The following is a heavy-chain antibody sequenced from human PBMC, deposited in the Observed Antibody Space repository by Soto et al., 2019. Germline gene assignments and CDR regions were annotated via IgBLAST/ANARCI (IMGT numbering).Heavy chain of an antibody. J-gene: IGHJ6*02. CDR2: IIPIFGTA. CDR3: AKGGNLLSSPKFYYGMDV. D-gene: IGHD3-10*01. V-gene: IGHV1-69*13. CDR1: GGTFSSYA. Sequence: SVKVSCKASGGTFSSYAISWVRQAPGQGLEWMGGIIPIFGTANYAQKFQGRVTITADESTSTAYMELSSLRAEDTAVYYCAKGGNLLSSPKFYYGMDVWGQGTTVTSP.